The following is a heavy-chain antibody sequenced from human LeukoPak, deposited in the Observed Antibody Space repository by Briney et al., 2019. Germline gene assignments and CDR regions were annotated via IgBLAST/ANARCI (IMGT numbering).Heavy chain of an antibody. D-gene: IGHD6-6*01. CDR3: ARLSGYSSSSSFDY. CDR1: GYRFTSYW. CDR2: IYPGDSDT. Sequence: GESLKISCKGSGYRFTSYWIGWVRQMPGKGLEWMGVIYPGDSDTRYSPSFQGQVTISADKSISIAYLQWSSLKASDTAMYYCARLSGYSSSSSFDYWGQGALVTVSS. J-gene: IGHJ4*02. V-gene: IGHV5-51*01.